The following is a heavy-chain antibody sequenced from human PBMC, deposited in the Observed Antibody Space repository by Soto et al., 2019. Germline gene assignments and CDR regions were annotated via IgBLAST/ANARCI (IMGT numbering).Heavy chain of an antibody. V-gene: IGHV1-69*12. Sequence: QVQLVQSGAEVKKPGSSVKVSCKASGGTFSSYAISWVRQAPGQGLEWMGGIIPIFGTANYAQKFQGRVTITAAEATSTAYMELSRLSSKDTAVYYCARVDWPSGYDPYWGQGTLVTVSS. D-gene: IGHD5-12*01. CDR3: ARVDWPSGYDPY. J-gene: IGHJ4*02. CDR2: IIPIFGTA. CDR1: GGTFSSYA.